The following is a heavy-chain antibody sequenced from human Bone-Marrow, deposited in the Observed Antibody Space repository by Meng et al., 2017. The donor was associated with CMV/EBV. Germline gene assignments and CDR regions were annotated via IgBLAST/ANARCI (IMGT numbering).Heavy chain of an antibody. Sequence: SETLSLTCTVSGGFISSNSYYWGWIRQPPGKGLEWIGSMYYSGSTHYNPSLKSRVTISVDTSKNQFSLKLSSVTAADTAVYYCARQWLGVPDYWGQGTLVTGSS. V-gene: IGHV4-39*01. D-gene: IGHD5-12*01. CDR1: GGFISSNSYY. J-gene: IGHJ4*02. CDR2: MYYSGST. CDR3: ARQWLGVPDY.